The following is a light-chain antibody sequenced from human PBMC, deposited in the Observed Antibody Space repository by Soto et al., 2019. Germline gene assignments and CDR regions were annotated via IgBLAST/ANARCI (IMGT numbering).Light chain of an antibody. J-gene: IGKJ2*01. CDR2: GVF. V-gene: IGKV3-20*01. Sequence: ETVLTQSPGTVSLYPGERATLSCTTSQSVRSNYLAWYQQKPGQAPRLVVYGVFNRDTGIPERFSGSGCGTDFTLSISGLEPEDAADYYCQHYYGSPPTFGQGTKLEI. CDR3: QHYYGSPPT. CDR1: QSVRSNY.